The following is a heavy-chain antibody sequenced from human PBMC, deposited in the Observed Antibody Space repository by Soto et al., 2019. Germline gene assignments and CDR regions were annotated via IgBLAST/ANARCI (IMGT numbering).Heavy chain of an antibody. V-gene: IGHV4-59*13. Sequence: SETLSLTCTVSGGSISSYYWSWIRQPPGKGLEWIGYIYYNGTTNYNPSLKSRVTMSVGTSKNQFSLKLSSVTAADTAVYYCARYYYDTSGYYYDYWGQGTLVTVSS. J-gene: IGHJ4*02. CDR1: GGSISSYY. D-gene: IGHD3-22*01. CDR2: IYYNGTT. CDR3: ARYYYDTSGYYYDY.